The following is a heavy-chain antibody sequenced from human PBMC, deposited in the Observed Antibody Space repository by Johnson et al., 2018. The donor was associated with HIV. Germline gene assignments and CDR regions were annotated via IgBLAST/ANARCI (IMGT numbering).Heavy chain of an antibody. CDR2: ISNDGSNN. J-gene: IGHJ3*02. D-gene: IGHD1-26*01. CDR1: GFTFSSYA. Sequence: QVQLVESGGGVVQPGRSLRLSCAASGFTFSSYAMHWVRQAPGKGLEWLAVISNDGSNNYSADSVKGRFTISRVNSKNTLYLQMNSLSAEDTAVYYGARDRSGATIDDSFDIWGQWTMVSVSS. CDR3: ARDRSGATIDDSFDI. V-gene: IGHV3-30*01.